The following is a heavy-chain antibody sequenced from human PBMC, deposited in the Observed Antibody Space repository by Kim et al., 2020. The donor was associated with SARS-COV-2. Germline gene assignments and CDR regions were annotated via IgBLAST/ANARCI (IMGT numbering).Heavy chain of an antibody. J-gene: IGHJ4*02. CDR3: VKIMAIAGTWGIDY. CDR1: GFTFSHYA. Sequence: GGSLRLSCSASGFTFSHYAMHWVRQAPGKGLEWVSGISPDGVSTYYADSVKGRFTLSRDNSKNTLYLQMSSLRAEDTAVYSCVKIMAIAGTWGIDYWGQGTLVTVSS. V-gene: IGHV3-64D*09. CDR2: ISPDGVST. D-gene: IGHD6-19*01.